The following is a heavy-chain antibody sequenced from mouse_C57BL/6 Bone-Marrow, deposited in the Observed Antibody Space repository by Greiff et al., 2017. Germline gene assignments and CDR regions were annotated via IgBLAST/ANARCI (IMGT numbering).Heavy chain of an antibody. J-gene: IGHJ4*01. V-gene: IGHV2-9-1*01. CDR3: ARTLYGSSPYYAMDY. Sequence: QVQLQQSGPGLVAPSQSLSITCTVSGFSLTSYAISWVRQPPGKGLEWLGVIWTGGGTNYNSALKSRLSISKDNSKSQVFLKMNSLQTDDTARYYCARTLYGSSPYYAMDYWGQGTSVTVSS. CDR2: IWTGGGT. CDR1: GFSLTSYA. D-gene: IGHD1-1*01.